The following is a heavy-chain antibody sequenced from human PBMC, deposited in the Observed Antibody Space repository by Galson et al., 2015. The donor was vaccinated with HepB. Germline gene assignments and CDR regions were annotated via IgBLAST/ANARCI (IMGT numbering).Heavy chain of an antibody. V-gene: IGHV3-66*02. J-gene: IGHJ6*02. CDR1: GFSVSNSY. Sequence: SLRLSCATSGFSVSNSYMTWVRQAPGKGLEWVSVIYSDGTTYYADSVKGRFTIARDASKNTLYFQMNSLKTEDTAVYYCARGSSTSWGLLYYGMDVWGQGTTVIVSS. D-gene: IGHD6-13*01. CDR2: IYSDGTT. CDR3: ARGSSTSWGLLYYGMDV.